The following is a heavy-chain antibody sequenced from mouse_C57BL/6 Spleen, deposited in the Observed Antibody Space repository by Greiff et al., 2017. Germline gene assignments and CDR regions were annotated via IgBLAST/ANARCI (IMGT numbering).Heavy chain of an antibody. CDR3: GGVFDY. Sequence: QVQLKQPGAELVKPGASVKLSCKASGYTFTSYWMQWVKQRPGQGLEWIGEIDPSDSYTNYNQKFKGKATLTVDTSSSTAYMQLSSLTSEDSAVYYCGGVFDYWGQGTTLTVSS. J-gene: IGHJ2*01. CDR1: GYTFTSYW. CDR2: IDPSDSYT. V-gene: IGHV1-50*01.